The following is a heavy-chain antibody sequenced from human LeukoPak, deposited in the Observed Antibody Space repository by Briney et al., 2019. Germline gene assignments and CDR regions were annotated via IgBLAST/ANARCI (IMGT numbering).Heavy chain of an antibody. CDR1: GFTFSNAW. CDR2: IKPDGSEK. CDR3: ARGDFNDYGDYVDAFEI. Sequence: GGSLRLSCAASGFTFSNAWMSWVRQAPGKGLEWVANIKPDGSEKYCVDSVKGRFTISRDNAKKSLYLQMNSLRAEDTAVYYCARGDFNDYGDYVDAFEIWGQGTMVTVSA. V-gene: IGHV3-7*01. D-gene: IGHD4-17*01. J-gene: IGHJ3*02.